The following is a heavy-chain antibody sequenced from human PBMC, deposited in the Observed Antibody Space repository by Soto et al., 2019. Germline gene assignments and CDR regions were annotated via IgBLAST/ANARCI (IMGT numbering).Heavy chain of an antibody. J-gene: IGHJ3*02. CDR3: AREGSEYYGSGSPGWDAFDI. Sequence: SETLSLTCTVSGGSISSYYWSWIRQPPGKGLEWIGYIYYSGSTNYNPSLKSRVTISVDTSKNQFSLKLSSVTAADTAVYYCAREGSEYYGSGSPGWDAFDIWGQGTMVTVSS. CDR1: GGSISSYY. CDR2: IYYSGST. V-gene: IGHV4-59*01. D-gene: IGHD3-10*01.